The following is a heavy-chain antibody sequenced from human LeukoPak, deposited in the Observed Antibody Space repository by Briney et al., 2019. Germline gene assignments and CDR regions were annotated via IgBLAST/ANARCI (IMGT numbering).Heavy chain of an antibody. D-gene: IGHD6-13*01. V-gene: IGHV5-51*01. Sequence: GESLKISCKGYGYSLTNYWIGWVRQMPGKGVEWMVSIYPGDSDTRYSPSFQGQVTISADKSISTAYLQWSSLKASDTAMFYCARRLAAAGTGDFDYWGQGTLVTVSS. CDR2: IYPGDSDT. CDR3: ARRLAAAGTGDFDY. J-gene: IGHJ4*02. CDR1: GYSLTNYW.